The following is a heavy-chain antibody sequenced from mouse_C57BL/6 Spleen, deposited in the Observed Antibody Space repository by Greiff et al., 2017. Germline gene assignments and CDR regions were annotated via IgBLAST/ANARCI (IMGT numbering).Heavy chain of an antibody. CDR3: ARLDSSDSWSAY. D-gene: IGHD3-2*02. V-gene: IGHV5-9*01. J-gene: IGHJ3*01. CDR2: ISGGGGNT. Sequence: EVKLVESGGGLVKPGGSLKLSCAASGFTFSSYTMSWVRQTPEKRLEWVATISGGGGNTYYPDSVKGRFTISRDNAKNTLYLQMSSLRSEDTALYYCARLDSSDSWSAYWGQGTLVTVSA. CDR1: GFTFSSYT.